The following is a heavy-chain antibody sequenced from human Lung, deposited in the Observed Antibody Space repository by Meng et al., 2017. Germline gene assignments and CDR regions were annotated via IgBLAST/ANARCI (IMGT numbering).Heavy chain of an antibody. V-gene: IGHV1-2*06. Sequence: VHLVPSGAEVKNPGASGKVSCTPSGYTFTAYWLHWVRQAPGQGLDWMGRIDPRSGDTQYAQKFQGRVTMTRDTSISTTYMELSRLRSDDTAVYYCVRDEDISAAGKLFGDYWGQGTLVTVSS. D-gene: IGHD6-13*01. J-gene: IGHJ4*02. CDR1: GYTFTAYW. CDR3: VRDEDISAAGKLFGDY. CDR2: IDPRSGDT.